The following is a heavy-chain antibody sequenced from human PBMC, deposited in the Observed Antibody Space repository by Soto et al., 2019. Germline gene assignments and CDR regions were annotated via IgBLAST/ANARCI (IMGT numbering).Heavy chain of an antibody. CDR3: ARDSSSWYRDYYYGMDV. V-gene: IGHV4-4*02. CDR2: IYHSGST. J-gene: IGHJ6*02. Sequence: SETLPLTYAVSGGSRSSSNWWSWVRQPPGKGLEWIGEIYHSGSTNYNPSLKSRVTISVDKSKNQFSLKLSSVTAADTAVYYCARDSSSWYRDYYYGMDVWGQGTTVT. CDR1: GGSRSSSNW. D-gene: IGHD6-13*01.